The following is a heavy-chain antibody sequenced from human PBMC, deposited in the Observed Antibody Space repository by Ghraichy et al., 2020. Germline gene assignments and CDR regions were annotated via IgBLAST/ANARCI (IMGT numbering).Heavy chain of an antibody. Sequence: LSLTCAASGFTFDDYTMHWVRQAPGKGLEWVSLISWDGGSTYYADSVKGRFTISRDNSKNSLYLQMNSLRTEDTALYYCAKDTGPDGYNYFDYWGQGTLVTVSS. CDR2: ISWDGGST. CDR1: GFTFDDYT. V-gene: IGHV3-43*01. D-gene: IGHD5-24*01. J-gene: IGHJ4*02. CDR3: AKDTGPDGYNYFDY.